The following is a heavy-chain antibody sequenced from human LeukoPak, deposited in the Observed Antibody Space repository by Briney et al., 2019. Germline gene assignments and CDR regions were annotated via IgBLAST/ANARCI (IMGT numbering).Heavy chain of an antibody. J-gene: IGHJ4*02. D-gene: IGHD3-10*01. Sequence: SQTLSLTCTVSGGSISSGGYYWSWIRQHPGKGLEWIGYIYYSGSTYYNPSLKSRVTISVDTSKNQFSLKLRSVTAADTAVLFCARVYYCSGRYYFHLGFWGPGTLGTVSP. CDR3: ARVYYCSGRYYFHLGF. CDR2: IYYSGST. CDR1: GGSISSGGYY. V-gene: IGHV4-31*03.